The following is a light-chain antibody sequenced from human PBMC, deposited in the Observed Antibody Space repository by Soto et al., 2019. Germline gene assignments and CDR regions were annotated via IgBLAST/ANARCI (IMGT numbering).Light chain of an antibody. V-gene: IGKV1-5*03. J-gene: IGKJ1*01. Sequence: DIQMTQSPSTLSGSIGDRVTITCRPSQTISSWLAWYQQKPGKAPKLLIYKASTLKSGVPSRFSGSGSGTEFTLTISSLQPDDFATYYCQHYNSYSEAFGQGTKGISN. CDR1: QTISSW. CDR2: KAS. CDR3: QHYNSYSEA.